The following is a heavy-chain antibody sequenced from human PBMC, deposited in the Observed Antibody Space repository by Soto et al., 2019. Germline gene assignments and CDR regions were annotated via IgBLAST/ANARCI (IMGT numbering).Heavy chain of an antibody. CDR2: ITDTGGDT. CDR1: GFTFGSRA. D-gene: IGHD3-10*01. Sequence: PGGSLRLSCVASGFTFGSRAMSWVRQAPGEGLEWVSTITDTGGDTKYADSVGGRFTISRDNAKNTLYLQMSSLRAEASAVSHCARGSKDSYPGSRIFDFWGRGTLVTVSS. CDR3: ARGSKDSYPGSRIFDF. J-gene: IGHJ4*02. V-gene: IGHV3-23*01.